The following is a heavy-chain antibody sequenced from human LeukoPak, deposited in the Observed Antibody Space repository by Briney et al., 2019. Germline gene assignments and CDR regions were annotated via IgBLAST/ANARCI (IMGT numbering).Heavy chain of an antibody. CDR1: GFTFSDYY. CDR3: ARDHKYYYGSGSPFGMDV. D-gene: IGHD3-10*01. Sequence: PVRSLRLSCAASGFTFSDYYMSWIRQAPEKGLERVSYITISSSSTNYADSVKGRFTISRDNAKTSLYLQMNRPRAEDTAVYYCARDHKYYYGSGSPFGMDVWGQGTTVTVSS. J-gene: IGHJ6*02. CDR2: ITISSSST. V-gene: IGHV3-11*05.